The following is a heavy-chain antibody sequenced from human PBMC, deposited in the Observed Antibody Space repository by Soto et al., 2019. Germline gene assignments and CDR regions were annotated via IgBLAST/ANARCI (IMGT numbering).Heavy chain of an antibody. V-gene: IGHV3-30*18. J-gene: IGHJ4*02. Sequence: QVQLVESGGGVVQPGKSLRLSCAASGFTFSTYGIHWVRQAPGKGLEWVALISYDGGSKYYGDSVQGRFIISRDNSHNTVSLQMNSLRADDTAVYFCGKEQLAMTVVVADYFDSWGQGTLVTVSS. CDR2: ISYDGGSK. D-gene: IGHD3-22*01. CDR1: GFTFSTYG. CDR3: GKEQLAMTVVVADYFDS.